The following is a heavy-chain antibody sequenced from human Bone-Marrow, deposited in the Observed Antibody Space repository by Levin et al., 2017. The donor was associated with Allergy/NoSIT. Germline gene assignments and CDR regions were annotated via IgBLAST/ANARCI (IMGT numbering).Heavy chain of an antibody. Sequence: GESLKISCAASGFTFSSYGMHWVRQAPGKGLEWVAVISYDGSNKYYADSVKGRFTISRDNSKNTLYLQMNSLRAEDTAVYYCTRLTMVRGVILDYWGQGTLVTVSS. V-gene: IGHV3-30*03. CDR3: TRLTMVRGVILDY. J-gene: IGHJ4*02. CDR2: ISYDGSNK. D-gene: IGHD3-10*01. CDR1: GFTFSSYG.